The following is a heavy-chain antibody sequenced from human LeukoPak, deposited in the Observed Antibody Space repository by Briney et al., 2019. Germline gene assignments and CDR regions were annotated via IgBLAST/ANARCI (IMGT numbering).Heavy chain of an antibody. J-gene: IGHJ3*02. CDR2: ISSRGSYT. Sequence: PGGSLRLSCAASGFTFSSYEMTWVRQAPGKGLEWVSYISSRGSYTYYADSVKGRFTISRDNAKNSLYLQMNSLRAEDTAVYYCARIDAFDIWGQGTMVTVSS. CDR1: GFTFSSYE. CDR3: ARIDAFDI. V-gene: IGHV3-21*06.